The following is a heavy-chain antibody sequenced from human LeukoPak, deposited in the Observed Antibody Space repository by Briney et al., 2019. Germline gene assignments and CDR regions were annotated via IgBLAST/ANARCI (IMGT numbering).Heavy chain of an antibody. CDR1: GFTSGSYW. V-gene: IGHV3-74*01. CDR3: ARGMLSSAGYHWYYYMDV. Sequence: GGSLRLSCAASGFTSGSYWMHCVRHAPGKGPEWVARIDDDGTDTHYAVSVKGRFTISRDNAKNTLYLQMNSLRGEDTAVYYCARGMLSSAGYHWYYYMDVWGKGAMVTVSS. J-gene: IGHJ6*03. D-gene: IGHD3-3*01. CDR2: IDDDGTDT.